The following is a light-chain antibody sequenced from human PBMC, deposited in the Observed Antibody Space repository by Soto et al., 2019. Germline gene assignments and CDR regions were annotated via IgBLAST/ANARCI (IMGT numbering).Light chain of an antibody. CDR1: QSVGKN. CDR2: GAS. CDR3: QQYSDSPFT. J-gene: IGKJ3*01. Sequence: EVVRTQSPVILSVSPGERATLSCRARQSVGKNLAWYQQRPGQAPRLLIHGASARPSGVPARFSGSGSGTDCTLTIISLQSDDFAVYYCQQYSDSPFTFGPGTTVDLK. V-gene: IGKV3-15*01.